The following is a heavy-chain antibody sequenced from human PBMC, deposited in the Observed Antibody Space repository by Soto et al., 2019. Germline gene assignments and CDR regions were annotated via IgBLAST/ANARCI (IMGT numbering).Heavy chain of an antibody. V-gene: IGHV1-46*01. J-gene: IGHJ4*02. Sequence: QVQLVQSGAEVKKPGASVKVSCKASGYTFTSYYMNWVRKAPGQGLEGRGIINPSGGSTSSAQKFQGRVTMTRDTSTSTVYMELSSLRSEDTAVYYCARVTGDSSGYTKYYFDYWGQGTLVTVSS. CDR3: ARVTGDSSGYTKYYFDY. D-gene: IGHD3-22*01. CDR2: INPSGGST. CDR1: GYTFTSYY.